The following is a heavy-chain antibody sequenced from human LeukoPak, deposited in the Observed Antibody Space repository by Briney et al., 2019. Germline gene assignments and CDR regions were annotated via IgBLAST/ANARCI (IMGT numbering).Heavy chain of an antibody. Sequence: GGSLRLSCAASGFTFSSYSMNWVRQAPGKGLDWVSSISSSSSYIYYADSVKGRFTISRDNAKNSLYLQMNSLRAEDTAVYYCERGIAASAFDIWGQGTMVTVSS. J-gene: IGHJ3*02. CDR1: GFTFSSYS. D-gene: IGHD6-13*01. V-gene: IGHV3-21*01. CDR3: ERGIAASAFDI. CDR2: ISSSSSYI.